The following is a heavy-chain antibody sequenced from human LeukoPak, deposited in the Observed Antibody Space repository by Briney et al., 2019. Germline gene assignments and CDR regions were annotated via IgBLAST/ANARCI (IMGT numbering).Heavy chain of an antibody. D-gene: IGHD5-12*01. V-gene: IGHV4-39*01. CDR1: GGSITSGGYF. CDR2: IYYSGST. CDR3: ARQPRSPYTGYDP. J-gene: IGHJ5*02. Sequence: SETLSLTCTVSGGSITSGGYFWGWIRQPPGKGLEWIGSIYYSGSTYYNPSLKSRVTISVDTSKNQFSLKLTSVTAADTAVYYCARQPRSPYTGYDPWGQGTLVTVSS.